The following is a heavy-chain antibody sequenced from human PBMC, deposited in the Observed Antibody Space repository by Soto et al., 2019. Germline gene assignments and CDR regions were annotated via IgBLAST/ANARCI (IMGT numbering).Heavy chain of an antibody. CDR2: ITGSGGST. D-gene: IGHD3-3*01. J-gene: IGHJ6*03. CDR1: GFTFSSYA. Sequence: VGSLRLSCAASGFTFSSYAISWVRQAPGKGLEWVSAITGSGGSTYYADSVKGRFTISRDNAKNSLYLQMNSLRAEDTAVYYCAREYDFWSGYYHYYYYYMDVWGKGTTVTVSS. V-gene: IGHV3-23*01. CDR3: AREYDFWSGYYHYYYYYMDV.